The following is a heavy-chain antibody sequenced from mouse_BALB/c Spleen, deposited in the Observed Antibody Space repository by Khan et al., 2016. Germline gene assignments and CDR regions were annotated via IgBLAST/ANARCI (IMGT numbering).Heavy chain of an antibody. J-gene: IGHJ4*01. Sequence: EVELVESGGGLVQPGGSRKLSCAASGFTFSSFGMHWVRQAPEKGLEWVAYISSGSSTIYYADTVKGRFTISRDNPKNTLFLQMTSLRSEDTAIYACARRGKDSYAMDYWGQATSVTFSS. V-gene: IGHV5-17*02. CDR1: GFTFSSFG. CDR2: ISSGSSTI. D-gene: IGHD1-1*01. CDR3: ARRGKDSYAMDY.